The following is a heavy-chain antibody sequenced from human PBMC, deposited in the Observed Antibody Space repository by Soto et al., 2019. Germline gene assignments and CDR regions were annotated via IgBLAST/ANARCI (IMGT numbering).Heavy chain of an antibody. J-gene: IGHJ6*02. CDR3: ARDHQYSGYAATSSYYYYYGMDV. D-gene: IGHD5-12*01. CDR2: ISGSGGST. CDR1: GFTFSSYA. V-gene: IGHV3-23*01. Sequence: PGGSLRLSCAASGFTFSSYAMSWVRQAPGKGLEWVSAISGSGGSTYYADSVKGRFTISRDNSKNTLYLQMNSLRAEDTAVYYCARDHQYSGYAATSSYYYYYGMDVWGQGTTVTVSS.